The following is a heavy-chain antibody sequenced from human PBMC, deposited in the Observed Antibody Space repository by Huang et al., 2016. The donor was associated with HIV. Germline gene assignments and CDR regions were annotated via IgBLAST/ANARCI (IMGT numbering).Heavy chain of an antibody. J-gene: IGHJ4*02. D-gene: IGHD3-9*01. CDR1: GFTFSNYN. Sequence: EVQLVESGGGLVKPGGSLRLSCAASGFTFSNYNMNWGRQAPGKVLEWVSAISYKSMSVYYTDSVKGRFTISRDNAKNFLYLQMSSLRAEYTAVYYCARNYDILTGYDLWGQGTLVTVSS. CDR2: ISYKSMSV. V-gene: IGHV3-21*01. CDR3: ARNYDILTGYDL.